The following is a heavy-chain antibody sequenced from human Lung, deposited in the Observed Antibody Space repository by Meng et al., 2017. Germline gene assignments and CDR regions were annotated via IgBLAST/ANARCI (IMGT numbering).Heavy chain of an antibody. CDR2: ISYSGST. V-gene: IGHV4-30-4*01. D-gene: IGHD5-18*01. Sequence: QGHLTESAPGPVKPSQTLSLTCTVTGDSMCSSAYYWSWIRQLPGKGLEWIGYISYSGSTYYSPSLKSRVSISVDTSKKYFSLRLTSVTAADTAVYYCARGDTSKEFDYWGQGTLVTVSS. CDR1: GDSMCSSAYY. CDR3: ARGDTSKEFDY. J-gene: IGHJ4*02.